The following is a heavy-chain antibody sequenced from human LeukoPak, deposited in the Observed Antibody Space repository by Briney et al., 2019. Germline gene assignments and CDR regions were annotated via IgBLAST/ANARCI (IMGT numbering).Heavy chain of an antibody. J-gene: IGHJ5*02. Sequence: ASVKVSCNSSGYTFTGYYMHWVRHAPGRGLEWMGWINPNSDGTHYAQKFQGRVTMTMDSSINTAYMELSRLSSDDTAIYYCARWSSIVPSTIDWFDPWGQGALVAVSS. V-gene: IGHV1-2*02. CDR2: INPNSDGT. CDR1: GYTFTGYY. CDR3: ARWSSIVPSTIDWFDP. D-gene: IGHD2-2*01.